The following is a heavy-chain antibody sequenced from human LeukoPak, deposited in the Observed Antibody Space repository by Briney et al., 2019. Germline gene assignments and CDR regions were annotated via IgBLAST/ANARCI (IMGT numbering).Heavy chain of an antibody. CDR1: GGTFSSYA. V-gene: IGHV1-2*02. D-gene: IGHD1-26*01. J-gene: IGHJ4*02. CDR3: ARDMDSGPNFFDY. Sequence: WASVKVSCKASGGTFSSYAISWVRQAPGQGLEWMGWINPHSGGTDHAQKFQGRVTMTRDTSISTAYMELSRLRSDDTAVYYCARDMDSGPNFFDYWGLGTLVTVSS. CDR2: INPHSGGT.